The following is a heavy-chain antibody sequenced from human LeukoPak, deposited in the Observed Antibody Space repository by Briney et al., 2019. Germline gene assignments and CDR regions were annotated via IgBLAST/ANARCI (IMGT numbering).Heavy chain of an antibody. D-gene: IGHD6-19*01. CDR1: GGSFSGYY. J-gene: IGHJ4*02. CDR2: INHSGST. Sequence: SATLSLSCAVDGGSFSGYYWSRIRQPPGKVLEWIGVINHSGSTNYNPSFKSRVTISVDTSKNQFSLKLSSVTAADTAVYYCARGVPTFRRPSIPSPYSSGWYGGFDYWGQGTLVTVSS. V-gene: IGHV4-34*01. CDR3: ARGVPTFRRPSIPSPYSSGWYGGFDY.